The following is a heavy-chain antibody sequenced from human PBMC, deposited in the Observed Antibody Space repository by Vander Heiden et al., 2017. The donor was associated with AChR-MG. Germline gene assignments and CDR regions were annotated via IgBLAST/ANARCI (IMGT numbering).Heavy chain of an antibody. Sequence: QVQLVQSGAEVKKPGSSVKVSCKASGGTFSSYAISWVRQAPGQGLEWMGGIIPIFGTANYAQKFQGRVTITADESTSTAYMELSSLRSEDTAVYYCARGTGHIVVVTAIPGGWWFDPWGQGTLVTVSS. CDR1: GGTFSSYA. CDR3: ARGTGHIVVVTAIPGGWWFDP. V-gene: IGHV1-69*01. D-gene: IGHD2-21*02. J-gene: IGHJ5*02. CDR2: IIPIFGTA.